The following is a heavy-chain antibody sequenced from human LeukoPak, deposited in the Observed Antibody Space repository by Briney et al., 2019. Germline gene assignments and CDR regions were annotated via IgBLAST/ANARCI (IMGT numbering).Heavy chain of an antibody. Sequence: SETLSLTCTVSGGSISSYYWSWIRQPPGKGLEWIGYMYYSGSTNYNPSLKSRVTISVDTSKNQFSLKLSSVTAADTAVYYCARAGGYSGYGTLDYWGQGTLVTVSS. CDR1: GGSISSYY. CDR3: ARAGGYSGYGTLDY. V-gene: IGHV4-59*01. CDR2: MYYSGST. J-gene: IGHJ4*02. D-gene: IGHD5-12*01.